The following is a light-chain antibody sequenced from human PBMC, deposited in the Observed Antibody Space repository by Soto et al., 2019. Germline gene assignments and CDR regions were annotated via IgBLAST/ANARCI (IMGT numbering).Light chain of an antibody. J-gene: IGKJ1*01. CDR1: QSVSSSY. V-gene: IGKV3-20*01. CDR3: QQYDSSPRT. Sequence: EIVMTQSPGTLSLSPGEIATLSFSASQSVSSSYLAWYQQKPGQAPRLLIYGPSSRATGVPDRFSGSGSGTDFTLTINRLEPEDFAVYYCQQYDSSPRTFGQGTKVDIK. CDR2: GPS.